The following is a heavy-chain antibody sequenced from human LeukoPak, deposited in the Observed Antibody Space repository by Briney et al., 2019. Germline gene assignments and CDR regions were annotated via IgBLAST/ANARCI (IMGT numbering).Heavy chain of an antibody. CDR1: GYTFTGYY. V-gene: IGHV1-2*06. D-gene: IGHD2/OR15-2a*01. J-gene: IGHJ4*02. Sequence: ASVEVSCKASGYTFTGYYMHWVRQAPGQGLEWMGRINPNSGGTNYAQKFQGRVTMTRDTSISTAYMELSRLRSDDTAVYYCAVLRTYYFDYWGQGTLVTVSS. CDR3: AVLRTYYFDY. CDR2: INPNSGGT.